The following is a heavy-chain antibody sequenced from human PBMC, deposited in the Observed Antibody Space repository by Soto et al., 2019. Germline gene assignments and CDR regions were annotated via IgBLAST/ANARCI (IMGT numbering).Heavy chain of an antibody. CDR3: ARGWGIVPAAPEDNWFVP. D-gene: IGHD2-2*01. V-gene: IGHV4-59*01. Sequence: PSGTLSLTCTVSGGSLSSYYWSWIRQPPGKGLEWIGYIYYSGSTNYNPSLKSRVTISVDTSKNQFSLKLSSVIAADTAVYYCARGWGIVPAAPEDNWFVPWGQGTLVTVSS. CDR2: IYYSGST. J-gene: IGHJ5*02. CDR1: GGSLSSYY.